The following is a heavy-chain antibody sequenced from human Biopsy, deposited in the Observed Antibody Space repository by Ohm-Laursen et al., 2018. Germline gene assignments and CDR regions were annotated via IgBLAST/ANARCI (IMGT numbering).Heavy chain of an antibody. Sequence: SDTLSLTWTVSDGSINSNDYYWGWIRQAPGKGLEWLGSVHYSGATYYNPPLTSRATFSVDTAKNPFFLKLRSGTAADTAVYYCARPLRGGEYEGFDLWGPGTMVSVSP. D-gene: IGHD4-17*01. CDR1: DGSINSNDYY. CDR2: VHYSGAT. CDR3: ARPLRGGEYEGFDL. V-gene: IGHV4-39*01. J-gene: IGHJ3*01.